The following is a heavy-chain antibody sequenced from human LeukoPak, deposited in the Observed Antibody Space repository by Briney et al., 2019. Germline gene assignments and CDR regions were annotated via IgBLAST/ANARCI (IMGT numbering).Heavy chain of an antibody. CDR1: GFTFSSYE. D-gene: IGHD3-10*01. CDR3: ARSMIHYYGSGSYYPESDY. CDR2: ISSSSSYI. V-gene: IGHV3-21*01. J-gene: IGHJ4*02. Sequence: GGSLRLSCVGSGFTFSSYEMNWVRQAPGKGVEWVSSISSSSSYIYYADSVKGRFTISRDNAKNSLYLQMNSLRAEDTAVYYCARSMIHYYGSGSYYPESDYWGQGTLVTVSS.